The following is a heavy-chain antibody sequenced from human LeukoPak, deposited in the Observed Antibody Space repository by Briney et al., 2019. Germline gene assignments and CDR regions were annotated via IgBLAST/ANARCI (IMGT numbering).Heavy chain of an antibody. CDR2: IYYSGST. J-gene: IGHJ4*02. CDR3: ARGSYSSGWKYYFDY. V-gene: IGHV4-59*01. Sequence: ASETLSFTCTVSGGSISSYYWSWIRQPPGKGLEWIGYIYYSGSTNYNPSLKSRVTISVDTSKNQFSLKLSSVTAADTAVYYCARGSYSSGWKYYFDYWGQGTLVTVSS. D-gene: IGHD6-19*01. CDR1: GGSISSYY.